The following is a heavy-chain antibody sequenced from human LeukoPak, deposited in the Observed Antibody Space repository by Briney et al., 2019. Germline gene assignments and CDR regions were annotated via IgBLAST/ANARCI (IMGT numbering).Heavy chain of an antibody. CDR2: ISGSGSTI. D-gene: IGHD2-2*02. J-gene: IGHJ3*02. CDR1: GFTFSSYE. CDR3: ATPLGYCSSTSCYRAFDI. V-gene: IGHV3-48*03. Sequence: PGGSLRPSCAASGFTFSSYEMNWVRQAPGKGLEWVSYISGSGSTIYYADSVKGRFTISRDNAKNSLYLQMNSLRAEDTAVYYCATPLGYCSSTSCYRAFDIWGQGTMVTVSS.